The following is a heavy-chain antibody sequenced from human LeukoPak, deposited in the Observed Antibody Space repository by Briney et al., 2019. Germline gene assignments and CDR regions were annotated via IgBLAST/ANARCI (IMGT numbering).Heavy chain of an antibody. CDR2: ISGSGGST. J-gene: IGHJ4*02. D-gene: IGHD6-13*01. CDR3: AMYSSSWDGPGYG. CDR1: GFTFSSYA. V-gene: IGHV3-23*01. Sequence: GGSLRLSCAASGFTFSSYAMSWVRQAPGKGLEWVSAISGSGGSTYYADSVKGRFTISRDNAKNSLYLQMNSLRAEDTAVYYCAMYSSSWDGPGYGWGQGTLVTVSS.